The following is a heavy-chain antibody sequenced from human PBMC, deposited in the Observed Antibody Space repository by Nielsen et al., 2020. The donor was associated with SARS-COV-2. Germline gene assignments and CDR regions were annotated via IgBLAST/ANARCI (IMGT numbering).Heavy chain of an antibody. CDR2: IYASGST. Sequence: SETLSLTCTVPGGSISSSPYYWAWIRQPPGKGLEWIGSIYASGSTYYNPSLRSRVTISVDTSNNQFSLSLTSVTAADTAVYYCARREGAPWGQGTLVTVSS. CDR3: ARREGAP. CDR1: GGSISSSPYY. V-gene: IGHV4-39*01. J-gene: IGHJ5*02.